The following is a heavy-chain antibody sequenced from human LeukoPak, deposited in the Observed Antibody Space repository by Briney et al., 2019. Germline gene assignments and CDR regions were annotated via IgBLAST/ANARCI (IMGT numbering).Heavy chain of an antibody. V-gene: IGHV3-23*01. CDR3: AKTAGYYYDSSGYRRGGAFDI. Sequence: VQPGGSLRLSCAASGFTFSGYAMSWVRQAPGKGLEWVSAISGSGGSTYYADSVKGRFTISRDNSKNTLYLQMNSLRAEDTAVYYCAKTAGYYYDSSGYRRGGAFDIWGQGTMVTVSS. CDR1: GFTFSGYA. D-gene: IGHD3-22*01. CDR2: ISGSGGST. J-gene: IGHJ3*02.